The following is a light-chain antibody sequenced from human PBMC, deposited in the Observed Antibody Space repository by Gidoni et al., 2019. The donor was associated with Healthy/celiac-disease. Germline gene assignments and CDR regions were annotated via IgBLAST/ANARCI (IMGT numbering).Light chain of an antibody. CDR2: EVT. CDR1: SSDVGNYNS. Sequence: QSITISCTGTSSDVGNYNSVSWYQQHPGKAPKLMIYEVTNRPSGVSNRFSGSKSGNTASLTISGLQAEDEADYYCSSYTSSTTWVFGGGTKLTVL. J-gene: IGLJ3*02. V-gene: IGLV2-14*01. CDR3: SSYTSSTTWV.